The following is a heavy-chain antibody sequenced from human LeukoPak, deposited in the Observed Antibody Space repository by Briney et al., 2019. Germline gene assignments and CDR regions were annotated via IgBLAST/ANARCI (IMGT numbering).Heavy chain of an antibody. D-gene: IGHD3-22*01. CDR2: IKSKTDGGTT. CDR3: TTDVLTGYYDSSGYSGIDY. V-gene: IGHV3-15*01. Sequence: GGSLRLSCAASGFTFSNAWMSWVRQAPGKGLEWVGRIKSKTDGGTTDYAAPVKGRFTISRGDSKNTLYLQMNSLKTEDTAVYYCTTDVLTGYYDSSGYSGIDYWGQGTLVTVSS. J-gene: IGHJ4*02. CDR1: GFTFSNAW.